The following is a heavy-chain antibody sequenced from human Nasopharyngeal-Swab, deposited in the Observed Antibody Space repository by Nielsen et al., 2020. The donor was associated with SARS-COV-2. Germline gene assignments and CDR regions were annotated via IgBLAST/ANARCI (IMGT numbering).Heavy chain of an antibody. Sequence: GSLRLSCTVSGGSISSSSYYWGWIRQPPGKWLEWIGSIYYSGSTYYNPSLKSRVTVSVDTSKSQFSLKLNSVTAADTAMYYCARQWYCSGGSCYPPGAFDIWGQGTMVTVSS. J-gene: IGHJ3*02. D-gene: IGHD2-15*01. CDR2: IYYSGST. CDR1: GGSISSSSYY. V-gene: IGHV4-39*01. CDR3: ARQWYCSGGSCYPPGAFDI.